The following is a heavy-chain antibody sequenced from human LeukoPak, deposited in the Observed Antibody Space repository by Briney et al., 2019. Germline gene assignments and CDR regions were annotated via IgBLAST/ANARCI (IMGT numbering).Heavy chain of an antibody. J-gene: IGHJ6*02. CDR2: IYYSGST. CDR3: ARGPYDFWSGSTFYYYGMDV. CDR1: GGSISSYY. D-gene: IGHD3-3*01. Sequence: SETLSLTCTVSGGSISSYYWSWIRQPPRKGLEWIGHIYYSGSTNYNPSLKSRVTISVDTSKNQFSLKLSSVTAADTAVYYCARGPYDFWSGSTFYYYGMDVWGQGTTVTVSS. V-gene: IGHV4-59*01.